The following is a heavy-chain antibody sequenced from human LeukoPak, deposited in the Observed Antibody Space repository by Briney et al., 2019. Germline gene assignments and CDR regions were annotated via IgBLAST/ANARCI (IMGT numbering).Heavy chain of an antibody. Sequence: MPSVTLSLTCAVYGGSFSGYYWSWIRQPPRKGLEWIGEINHSGSTNYNPSLKSRVTISVGTSKNQFSLKLSSVTAADTAVYYCARGIAARHYYYYYMDVWGKGTTVTVSS. CDR1: GGSFSGYY. D-gene: IGHD6-6*01. CDR2: INHSGST. V-gene: IGHV4-34*01. J-gene: IGHJ6*03. CDR3: ARGIAARHYYYYYMDV.